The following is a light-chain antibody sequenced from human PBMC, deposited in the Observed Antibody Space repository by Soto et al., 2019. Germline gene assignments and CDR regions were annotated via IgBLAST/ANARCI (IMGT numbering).Light chain of an antibody. J-gene: IGKJ3*01. Sequence: EIVLTQSPGTLSLSPGERATLSCRASQSVSGSYLAWYQQKPGQAPRLLIYGASSRATGIPDRLSGSGSGTDFTLTISRLEPEDFAVYYCQQYGSSPFTFGPGTKVDIK. V-gene: IGKV3-20*01. CDR3: QQYGSSPFT. CDR1: QSVSGSY. CDR2: GAS.